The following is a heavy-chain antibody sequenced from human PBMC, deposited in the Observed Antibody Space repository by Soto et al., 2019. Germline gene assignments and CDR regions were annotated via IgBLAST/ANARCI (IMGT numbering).Heavy chain of an antibody. J-gene: IGHJ6*02. Sequence: KPSETLSLTCTVSGGSISSSGYYWGWIRQSPGKGLEWIGTIFYSGTTYYNPSLESRITISQDTSNNQFSLKLTSVTAADTAVYYCARHHYDSSGYPAPYYHGMDVWGQGTTVTVSS. CDR2: IFYSGTT. V-gene: IGHV4-39*01. CDR1: GGSISSSGYY. D-gene: IGHD3-22*01. CDR3: ARHHYDSSGYPAPYYHGMDV.